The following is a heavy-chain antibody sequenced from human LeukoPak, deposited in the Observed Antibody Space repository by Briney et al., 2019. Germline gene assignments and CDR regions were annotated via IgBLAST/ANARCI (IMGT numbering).Heavy chain of an antibody. Sequence: GGSLRLSCAASGFTFSHHGMNWVRQAPGKGLEWVSGVGPSGARTYYADSVKGRFTISRDNSKNTLYLQMNSLRAEDTAVYYCAKDNPFKYYYDSSGYFGYWGQGTLVTVSS. V-gene: IGHV3-23*01. CDR3: AKDNPFKYYYDSSGYFGY. D-gene: IGHD3-22*01. CDR2: VGPSGART. J-gene: IGHJ4*02. CDR1: GFTFSHHG.